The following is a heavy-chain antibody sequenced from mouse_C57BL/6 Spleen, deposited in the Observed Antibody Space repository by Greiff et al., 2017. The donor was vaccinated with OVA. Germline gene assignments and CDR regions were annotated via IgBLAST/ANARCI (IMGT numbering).Heavy chain of an antibody. CDR1: GYTFTSYG. V-gene: IGHV1-81*01. CDR3: ARRGYYEPYWYFDV. CDR2: IYPRSGNT. J-gene: IGHJ1*03. Sequence: VQLVESGAELARPGASVKLSCKASGYTFTSYGISWVKQRTGQGLEWIGEIYPRSGNTYYNEKFKGKATLTADKSSSTAYMELRSLTSEDSAVYFCARRGYYEPYWYFDVWGTGTTVTVSS. D-gene: IGHD2-3*01.